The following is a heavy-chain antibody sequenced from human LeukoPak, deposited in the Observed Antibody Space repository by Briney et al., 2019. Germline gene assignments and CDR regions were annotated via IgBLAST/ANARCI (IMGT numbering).Heavy chain of an antibody. CDR1: GFTFSSYS. Sequence: GGSLRLSCAASGFTFSSYSMNWVRQAPGKGLEWVSSISSSSSYIYYADSVKGRFTISRDNSKNSLYMQLNSLRAEDTAVYYCARWRGTMIVDWGQGTLVTVSS. V-gene: IGHV3-21*04. CDR2: ISSSSSYI. D-gene: IGHD3-22*01. J-gene: IGHJ4*02. CDR3: ARWRGTMIVD.